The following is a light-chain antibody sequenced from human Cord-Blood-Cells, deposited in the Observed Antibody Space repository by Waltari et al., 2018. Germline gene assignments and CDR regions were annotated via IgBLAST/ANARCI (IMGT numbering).Light chain of an antibody. CDR1: SSDVGCYNY. Sequence: QSALTQPASVSGSPGQSITISCTGTSSDVGCYNYVSWYQQRPGKAPKLMIYDVSNRPSGVSNRFSGSKSGNTASLTISGLQAEDEADYYCSSYTSSSTLYVFGTGTKVTVL. J-gene: IGLJ1*01. CDR2: DVS. CDR3: SSYTSSSTLYV. V-gene: IGLV2-14*01.